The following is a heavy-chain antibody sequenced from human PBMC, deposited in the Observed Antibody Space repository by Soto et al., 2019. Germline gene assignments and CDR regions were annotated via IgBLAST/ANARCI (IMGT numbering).Heavy chain of an antibody. CDR3: ARRSSSSLGSLFDP. CDR2: MYYTGNK. Sequence: PSETLSLTCPVSGGSISSRTYYWDWIRQPPGKGLEWIGAMYYTGNKNYKPSLESRVTMSVDTSKNQFSLKLSSVTPTDTAVYYCARRSSSSLGSLFDPWGRGNLGTGSS. J-gene: IGHJ5*02. D-gene: IGHD6-6*01. CDR1: GGSISSRTYY. V-gene: IGHV4-39*01.